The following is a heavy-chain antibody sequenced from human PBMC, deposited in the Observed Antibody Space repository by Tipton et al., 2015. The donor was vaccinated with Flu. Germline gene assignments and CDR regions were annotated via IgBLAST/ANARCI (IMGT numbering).Heavy chain of an antibody. CDR1: GFTFSSYA. CDR3: ARGNIAVAGDYYYYYGMDV. D-gene: IGHD6-19*01. Sequence: GSLRLSCAASGFTFSSYAMSWVRQAPGKGLEWVSSISSSSSYIYYADSVKGRFTISRDNAKNSLYLQMNSLRAEDTAVYYCARGNIAVAGDYYYYYGMDVWGQGTTVTVSS. J-gene: IGHJ6*02. V-gene: IGHV3-21*01. CDR2: ISSSSSYI.